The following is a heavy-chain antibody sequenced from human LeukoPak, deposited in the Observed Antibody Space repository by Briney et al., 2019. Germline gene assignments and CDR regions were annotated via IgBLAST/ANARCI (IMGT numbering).Heavy chain of an antibody. D-gene: IGHD6-13*01. J-gene: IGHJ3*01. CDR2: INSDGSIT. V-gene: IGHV3-74*01. CDR1: GFTFSSYW. CDR3: AGGISATGGG. Sequence: PGGSLRLSCADSGFTFSSYWMHWVRQAPGKGLVWVSRINSDGSITTYADSVKGRFTISRDNAKNTLYLQMNSLRAEDTAVYYCAGGISATGGGWGQGPMVTVSP.